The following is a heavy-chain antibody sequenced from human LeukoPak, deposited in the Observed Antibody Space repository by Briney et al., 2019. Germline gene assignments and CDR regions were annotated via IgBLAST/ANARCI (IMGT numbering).Heavy chain of an antibody. J-gene: IGHJ4*02. CDR1: GFPFSSSA. D-gene: IGHD3-16*01. V-gene: IGHV3-23*01. CDR3: AKERRRVDTSMIRSYYFDY. Sequence: TGGSLRLSCAASGFPFSSSAMSWVRPPPANGLEWVSSITGDGVTTYYADSVKGRFTISRDNSKNVLFMQMNSLGAEDSASYFCAKERRRVDTSMIRSYYFDYWGQGTPVTVSS. CDR2: ITGDGVTT.